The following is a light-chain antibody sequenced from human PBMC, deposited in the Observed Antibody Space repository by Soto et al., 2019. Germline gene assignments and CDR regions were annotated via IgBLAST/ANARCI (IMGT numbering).Light chain of an antibody. CDR2: EVS. V-gene: IGLV2-14*01. CDR3: SSYTSSSTHG. J-gene: IGLJ3*02. Sequence: QSALTQPASVSGSPGQSITISCTGTSSDVGGYNYVSWYQQHPGKAPKLMIYEVSNRPSGVSNGFSGSKSGNTASLTISGLQSEDEAAYYCSSYTSSSTHGFGGGTNLTV. CDR1: SSDVGGYNY.